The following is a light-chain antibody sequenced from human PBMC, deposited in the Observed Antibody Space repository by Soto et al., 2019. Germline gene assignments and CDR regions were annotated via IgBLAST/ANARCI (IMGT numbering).Light chain of an antibody. J-gene: IGKJ3*01. V-gene: IGKV3-15*01. CDR1: QSVNTN. Sequence: EIVLTQSPATLSVSPGERATLSCRASQSVNTNLAWYQQRPGQAPRRLIYGATTRSSGIPARFSGSGSGTEFTLTISSLQSEDFATYYCQQSNSFPFTFGPGTRVDIK. CDR3: QQSNSFPFT. CDR2: GAT.